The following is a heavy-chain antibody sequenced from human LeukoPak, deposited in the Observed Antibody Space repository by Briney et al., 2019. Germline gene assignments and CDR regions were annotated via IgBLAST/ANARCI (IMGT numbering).Heavy chain of an antibody. CDR2: IYTSGST. CDR1: GGSISSYY. Sequence: SETLSLTCTVSGGSISSYYWSWIRQPAGKGLEWIGRIYTSGSTNYNPSLKSRVTMSVDTSKNQFSLKLSSVTAADTAVYYCARVKSRIAVAGTPPHYYYYMDVWGKGTTVTVSS. CDR3: ARVKSRIAVAGTPPHYYYYMDV. J-gene: IGHJ6*03. V-gene: IGHV4-4*07. D-gene: IGHD6-19*01.